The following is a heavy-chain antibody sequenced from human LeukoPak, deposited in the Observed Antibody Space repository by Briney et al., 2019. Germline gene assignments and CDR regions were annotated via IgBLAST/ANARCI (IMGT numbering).Heavy chain of an antibody. V-gene: IGHV3-15*01. J-gene: IGHJ4*02. Sequence: GGSLRLSCAASGFTFSNAWMNWVRQVPGKGLEWVGCIYSKTNGGTTEYAAPVKGRFTISRDDSKNTLYLQMHSLKTEDTALYYCATGSNRYDTSDFDYWGQGTLVTVSS. CDR1: GFTFSNAW. D-gene: IGHD3-22*01. CDR2: IYSKTNGGTT. CDR3: ATGSNRYDTSDFDY.